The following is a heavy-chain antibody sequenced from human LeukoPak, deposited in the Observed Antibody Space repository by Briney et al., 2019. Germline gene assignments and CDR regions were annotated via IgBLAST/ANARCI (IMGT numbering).Heavy chain of an antibody. CDR2: ISGYNGNT. CDR1: GYTFTSYD. Sequence: ASVKVSCKASGYTFTSYDISWVRQAPGQGLEWMGYISGYNGNTIYAQKVQGRVTMTTDTSTSTAYMELRSLRSEDTAVYYCASTPCSGGSCHGNYYYYMDVWGKGTTVTVSS. D-gene: IGHD2-15*01. J-gene: IGHJ6*03. CDR3: ASTPCSGGSCHGNYYYYMDV. V-gene: IGHV1-18*01.